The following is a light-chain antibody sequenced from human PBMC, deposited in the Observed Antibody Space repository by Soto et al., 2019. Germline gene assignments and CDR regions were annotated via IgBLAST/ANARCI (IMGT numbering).Light chain of an antibody. J-gene: IGKJ2*01. V-gene: IGKV1-12*01. CDR2: TAS. CDR3: QQATSFPYT. CDR1: RDINRW. Sequence: DIQMTQSPSSVSASVGDRVTITCRASRDINRWLAWYQQKPGKAPKLLIYTASSLQSGVPSRFSGSGSVTDFTLTITSLQPEDFATYYCQQATSFPYTLGQGTKLEIK.